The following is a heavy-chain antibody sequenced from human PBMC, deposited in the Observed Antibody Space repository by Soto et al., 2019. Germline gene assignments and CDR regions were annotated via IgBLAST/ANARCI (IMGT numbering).Heavy chain of an antibody. Sequence: QVQLVESGGGVVQPGRSLRLSCAASGFTFSSYAMHWVRQAPGKGLEWVAVISYDGSNKYYADSVKGRFTISRDNSKNTLYLQMNSLRAEDTAVYYCARDGSSGDYSNYGWFDPWGQGTLVTVSS. V-gene: IGHV3-30-3*01. J-gene: IGHJ5*02. CDR2: ISYDGSNK. CDR3: ARDGSSGDYSNYGWFDP. CDR1: GFTFSSYA. D-gene: IGHD4-4*01.